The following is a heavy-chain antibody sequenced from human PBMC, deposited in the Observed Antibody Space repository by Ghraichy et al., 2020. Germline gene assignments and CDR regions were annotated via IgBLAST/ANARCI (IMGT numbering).Heavy chain of an antibody. CDR2: IYYSGST. V-gene: IGHV4-30-4*01. CDR3: ARDARPDVNAFDI. CDR1: GGSISSGDYY. Sequence: SETLSLTCTVSGGSISSGDYYWSWIRQPPGKGLEWIGYIYYSGSTYYNPSLKSRVTISVDTSKNQFSLKLSSVTAADTAVYYCARDARPDVNAFDIWGQGTMVTVSS. J-gene: IGHJ3*02. D-gene: IGHD6-6*01.